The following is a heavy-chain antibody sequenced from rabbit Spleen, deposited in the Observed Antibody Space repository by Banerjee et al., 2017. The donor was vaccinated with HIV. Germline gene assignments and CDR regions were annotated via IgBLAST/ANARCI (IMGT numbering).Heavy chain of an antibody. Sequence: QLEESGGGLVKPEGSLTLTCKASGFTFSSYWIYWVRQAPGKGLEWIGIIYAAKGSTDYASWVNGRFTISSDNAQSTVDLKMTSLTAADTATYFCARAIVPWLGLTRLDLWGPGTLVTVS. CDR3: ARAIVPWLGLTRLDL. CDR2: IYAAKGST. V-gene: IGHV1S7*01. CDR1: GFTFSSYW. D-gene: IGHD4-1*01. J-gene: IGHJ3*01.